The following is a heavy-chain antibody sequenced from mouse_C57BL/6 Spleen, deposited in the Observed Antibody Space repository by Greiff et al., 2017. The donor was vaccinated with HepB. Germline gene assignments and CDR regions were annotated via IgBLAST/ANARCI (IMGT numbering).Heavy chain of an antibody. D-gene: IGHD4-1*01. CDR1: GYSITSGYY. V-gene: IGHV3-6*01. Sequence: VQLKQSGPGLVKPSQSLSLTCSVTGYSITSGYYWNWIRQFPGNKLEWMGYISYDGSNNYNPSLKNRISITRDTSKNQFFLKLNSVTTEDTATYYCARDSWDAWFAYWGQGTLVTVSA. CDR2: ISYDGSN. CDR3: ARDSWDAWFAY. J-gene: IGHJ3*01.